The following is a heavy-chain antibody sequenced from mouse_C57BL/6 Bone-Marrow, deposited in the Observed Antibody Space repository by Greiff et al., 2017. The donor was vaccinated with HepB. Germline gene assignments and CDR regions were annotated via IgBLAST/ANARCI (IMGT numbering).Heavy chain of an antibody. V-gene: IGHV6-3*01. CDR2: IRLKSDNYAT. J-gene: IGHJ2*01. CDR1: GFTFSNYW. D-gene: IGHD4-1*01. Sequence: EVKLVESGGGLVQPGGSMKLSCVASGFTFSNYWMNWVRQSPEKGLEWVAQIRLKSDNYATHYAESVKGRFTISRDDSKSSVYLQMNNLRAEDTGIYYCTEGSLGQYFDYWGQGTTLTVSS. CDR3: TEGSLGQYFDY.